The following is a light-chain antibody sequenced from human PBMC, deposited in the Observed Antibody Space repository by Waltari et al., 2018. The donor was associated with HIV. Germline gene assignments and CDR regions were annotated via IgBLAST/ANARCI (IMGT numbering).Light chain of an antibody. CDR1: SSNIGSNY. CDR3: AAWDDSLSGPV. J-gene: IGLJ3*02. V-gene: IGLV1-47*01. CDR2: RSN. Sequence: QSVVTPPPSASGTPGQRVTISCSGSSSNIGSNYVYWYQQVPGTAPKVLIYRSNQRPSGVPDRFSGSKSGTSASLAISGLRSEDEADYYCAAWDDSLSGPVFGGGTKLTVL.